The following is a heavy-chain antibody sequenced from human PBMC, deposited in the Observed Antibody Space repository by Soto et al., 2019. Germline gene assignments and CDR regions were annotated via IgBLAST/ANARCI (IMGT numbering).Heavy chain of an antibody. J-gene: IGHJ6*03. CDR3: AARLGYCSSTSCYWMEGYMDV. CDR1: GGSISSYY. D-gene: IGHD2-2*01. Sequence: SETLSLTCTVSGGSISSYYWSWIRQPPGKGLEWIGYIYYSGSTNYNPSLKSRVTISVDTSKNQFSLKLSSVTAADTAVYYCAARLGYCSSTSCYWMEGYMDVWGKGTTVTVSS. V-gene: IGHV4-59*01. CDR2: IYYSGST.